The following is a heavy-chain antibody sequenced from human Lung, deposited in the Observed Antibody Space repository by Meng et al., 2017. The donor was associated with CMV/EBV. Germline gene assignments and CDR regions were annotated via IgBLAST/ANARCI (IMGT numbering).Heavy chain of an antibody. D-gene: IGHD2-2*01. V-gene: IGHV1-2*02. CDR3: ARVDCSSTSCYLLDGWFDP. CDR2: INPNSGGT. CDR1: GYTFTGYY. Sequence: ASVKVSXKASGYTFTGYYMHWVRQAPGQGLEWMGWINPNSGGTNYAQKFQGRVTMTRDKSISTAYMELSRLRSDDTAVYYCARVDCSSTSCYLLDGWFDPWGQGTXVTVSS. J-gene: IGHJ5*02.